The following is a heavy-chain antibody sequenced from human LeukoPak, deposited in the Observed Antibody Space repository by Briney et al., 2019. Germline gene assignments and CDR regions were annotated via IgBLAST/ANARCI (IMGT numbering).Heavy chain of an antibody. Sequence: ASVTVSCKASGGTFINYAISWVRQAPGKGLEWMGGFDPEDGETIYAQKFQGRVTMTEDTSTDTAYMELSSLRSEDTAVYYCATREGGSYYPYYFDYWGQGTLVTVSS. CDR2: FDPEDGET. J-gene: IGHJ4*02. D-gene: IGHD1-26*01. CDR1: GGTFINYA. V-gene: IGHV1-24*01. CDR3: ATREGGSYYPYYFDY.